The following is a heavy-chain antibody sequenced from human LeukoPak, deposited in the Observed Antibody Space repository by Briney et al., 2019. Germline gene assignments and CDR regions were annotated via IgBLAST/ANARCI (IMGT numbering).Heavy chain of an antibody. CDR2: IYYDGSNK. V-gene: IGHV3-30*02. CDR3: APIATTAPA. Sequence: PGGSLRLSCAASGFTFSNYGMHWVRQAPGKGLEWVAFIYYDGSNKYYADSVKGRFTISRDNSKNTLYLQMNSLRADDTAVYYCAPIATTAPAWGQGTLVTVSS. J-gene: IGHJ4*02. D-gene: IGHD6-13*01. CDR1: GFTFSNYG.